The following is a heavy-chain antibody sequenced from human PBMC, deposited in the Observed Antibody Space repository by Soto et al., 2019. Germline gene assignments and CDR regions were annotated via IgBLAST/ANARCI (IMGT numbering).Heavy chain of an antibody. CDR2: LIPMFGVA. D-gene: IGHD3-9*01. V-gene: IGHV1-69*12. CDR3: AGEVGGTGLHF. J-gene: IGHJ4*02. Sequence: QVQLVQSGAEVEKPGSSVKVSCRTSGGNFKNYGFSWVRQAPGQGLEWMGGLIPMFGVANYGQIFQGRLTITADESTSTAYMELSSLKSEDTAVYYCAGEVGGTGLHFWGQGTLVTVSS. CDR1: GGNFKNYG.